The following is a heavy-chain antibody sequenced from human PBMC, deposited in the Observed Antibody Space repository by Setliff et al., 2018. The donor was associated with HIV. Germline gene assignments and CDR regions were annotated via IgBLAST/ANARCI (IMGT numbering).Heavy chain of an antibody. V-gene: IGHV4-4*08. D-gene: IGHD1-1*01. CDR2: IYTSETT. CDR1: GGSFNDYY. Sequence: PSETLSLTCAVYGGSFNDYYWTWIRQPPGKGLEWIGRIYTSETTNYNPSLKSRVTISADTSKNQFSLKLSSVTAADTAVYYCAGDYVGSGRPFDYWGQGTLVTVSS. J-gene: IGHJ4*02. CDR3: AGDYVGSGRPFDY.